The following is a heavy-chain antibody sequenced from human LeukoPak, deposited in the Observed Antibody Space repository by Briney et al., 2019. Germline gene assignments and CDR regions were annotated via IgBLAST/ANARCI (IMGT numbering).Heavy chain of an antibody. CDR3: AKYGGGSCYSRPDY. D-gene: IGHD2-15*01. CDR2: ISWNSGSI. J-gene: IGHJ4*02. Sequence: PGGSLRLSCAASGFTFDDYAMHWVRQAPGKGLEWVSGISWNSGSIGYADSVKGRFTISRDNSKNTLYLQMNSLRAEDTAVYYCAKYGGGSCYSRPDYWGQGTLVTVSS. CDR1: GFTFDDYA. V-gene: IGHV3-9*01.